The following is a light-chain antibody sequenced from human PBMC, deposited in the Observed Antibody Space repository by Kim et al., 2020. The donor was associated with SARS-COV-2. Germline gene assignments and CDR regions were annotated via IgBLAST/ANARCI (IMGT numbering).Light chain of an antibody. Sequence: QPVLTQSSSASASLGSSVKLTCTLSSGHSSYSIAWHQQQPGKAPRYLMKLEGSGSYNKGSGVPDRFSGSSSGADRYLTISNLQSEDEADYYCENCDSNTPVFGGGTQLTVL. CDR1: SGHSSYS. J-gene: IGLJ3*02. CDR2: LEGSGSY. CDR3: ENCDSNTPV. V-gene: IGLV4-60*03.